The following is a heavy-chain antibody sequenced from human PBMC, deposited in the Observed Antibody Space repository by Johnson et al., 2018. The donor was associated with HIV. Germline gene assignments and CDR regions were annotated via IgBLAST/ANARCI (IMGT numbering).Heavy chain of an antibody. Sequence: QVQLVESGGGLVKPGGSLRLSCAASGFTFSDYYMSWVRQAPGKGLEWVTVISYDGSNKYYADSVKGRFAISRDNSKNTLYLQMNSLRAEDTAVYYCAKDLPRDTAMVDDAFDIWGQGTMVTVSS. CDR1: GFTFSDYY. CDR2: ISYDGSNK. V-gene: IGHV3-30*09. J-gene: IGHJ3*02. D-gene: IGHD5-18*01. CDR3: AKDLPRDTAMVDDAFDI.